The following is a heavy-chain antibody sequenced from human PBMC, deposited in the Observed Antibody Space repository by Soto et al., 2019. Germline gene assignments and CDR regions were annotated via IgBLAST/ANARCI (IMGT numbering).Heavy chain of an antibody. Sequence: SETLSLTCIVSGASMSSYYWSWIRQPPGKGLEGIGYMYYSGSTNYNPSLKSRVTISLDTSKNQFSLKLTSVTAADTAVYYCATVPYYYDSSGYYYPQGHFDYWGQGTLVTVSS. V-gene: IGHV4-59*01. CDR2: MYYSGST. J-gene: IGHJ4*02. CDR1: GASMSSYY. CDR3: ATVPYYYDSSGYYYPQGHFDY. D-gene: IGHD3-22*01.